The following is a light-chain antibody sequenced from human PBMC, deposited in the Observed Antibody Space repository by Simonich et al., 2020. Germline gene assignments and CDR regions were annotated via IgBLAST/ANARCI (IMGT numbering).Light chain of an antibody. V-gene: IGKV1-9*01. CDR3: QQYDNLPLT. Sequence: DIQLTQSPSFLSASVGDRVTITCRASQGISSYLAWYQQKPGKAPKLLIYAASTLQSGVPSSVSGSGSGTYFTFTISSLQPEDIATYYCQQYDNLPLTFGGGTKVEIK. J-gene: IGKJ4*01. CDR2: AAS. CDR1: QGISSY.